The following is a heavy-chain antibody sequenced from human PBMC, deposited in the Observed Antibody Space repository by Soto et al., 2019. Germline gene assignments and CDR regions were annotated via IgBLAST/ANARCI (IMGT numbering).Heavy chain of an antibody. Sequence: GSLRLSCAASGFTFDDYTMHWVRQAPGKGLEWVSLISWDGGSTYYADSVKGRFTISRDNSKNSLYLQMNSLRTEDTALYYCAKDISAMVTPSGFDYWGQGTLVTVSS. CDR1: GFTFDDYT. V-gene: IGHV3-43*01. J-gene: IGHJ4*02. D-gene: IGHD5-18*01. CDR2: ISWDGGST. CDR3: AKDISAMVTPSGFDY.